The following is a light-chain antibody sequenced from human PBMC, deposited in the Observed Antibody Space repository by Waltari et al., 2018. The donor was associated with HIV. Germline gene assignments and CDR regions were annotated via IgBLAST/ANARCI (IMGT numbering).Light chain of an antibody. CDR2: RSN. J-gene: IGLJ3*02. Sequence: QSVLTQPPSASGTPGQRVTISCSGSSSNIGSNYVYWYRQLPGTAPKLRIYRSNQRPSGVPDRFSGSKSGTSASLAISVLRSENEADYYCAAWDASLSVWVFGGGTKLTVL. CDR3: AAWDASLSVWV. CDR1: SSNIGSNY. V-gene: IGLV1-47*01.